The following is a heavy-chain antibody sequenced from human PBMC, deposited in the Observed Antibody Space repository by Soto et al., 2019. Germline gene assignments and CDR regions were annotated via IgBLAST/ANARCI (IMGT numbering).Heavy chain of an antibody. CDR3: ASTTYYDFWSGYHQKTKSYYYYGMDV. Sequence: PRPQVKVSCKASGGTFSSYAISWVRQAPGQGLEWMGGIIPIFGTANYAQKFQGRVTITADESTSTAYMELSSLRSEDTAVYYCASTTYYDFWSGYHQKTKSYYYYGMDVWGQGTTVTVSS. CDR1: GGTFSSYA. J-gene: IGHJ6*02. CDR2: IIPIFGTA. V-gene: IGHV1-69*01. D-gene: IGHD3-3*01.